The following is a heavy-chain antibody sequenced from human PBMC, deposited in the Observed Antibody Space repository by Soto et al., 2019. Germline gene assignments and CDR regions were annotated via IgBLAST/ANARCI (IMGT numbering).Heavy chain of an antibody. CDR1: GGSFSKYS. Sequence: QVPLVQSGAEVKKPGSSVKVSCKASGGSFSKYSISWIRQAPGQGLEWMGRIIPYLGVLTYAQKFKGRLTISADEFTGTGHLELNSRGSEETATYFCARGSATDVDYLGQGSLITVS. J-gene: IGHJ4*02. V-gene: IGHV1-69*02. D-gene: IGHD3-10*01. CDR2: IIPYLGVL. CDR3: ARGSATDVDY.